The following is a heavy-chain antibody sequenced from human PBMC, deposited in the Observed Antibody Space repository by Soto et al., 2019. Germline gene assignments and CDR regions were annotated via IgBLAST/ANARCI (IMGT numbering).Heavy chain of an antibody. CDR2: INPNSGGT. Sequence: ASVKVSCKASGYTFTSYAMHWVRQAPGQRLEWMGWINPNSGGTNYAQKFQGWVTMTRDTSISTAYMELSRLRSDDTAVYYCARVDSSSWYGDAFDIWAQGTMVTVSS. J-gene: IGHJ3*02. CDR1: GYTFTSYA. CDR3: ARVDSSSWYGDAFDI. D-gene: IGHD6-13*01. V-gene: IGHV1-2*04.